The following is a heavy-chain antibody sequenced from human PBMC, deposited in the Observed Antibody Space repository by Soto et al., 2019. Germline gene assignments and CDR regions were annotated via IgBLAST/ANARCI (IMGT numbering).Heavy chain of an antibody. CDR1: GFTFSDCY. CDR3: VAGGGWGNFDY. Sequence: QAHVVESGGGLVKPGASLRLSCTASGFTFSDCYMSWIRQAPGKGLEWVSYISSSGRTIFYADSVRGRFTISRDNANNSLYLNMNSLRAEDTAVYYCVAGGGWGNFDYWGQGTLVTVSS. D-gene: IGHD6-19*01. J-gene: IGHJ4*02. V-gene: IGHV3-11*01. CDR2: ISSSGRTI.